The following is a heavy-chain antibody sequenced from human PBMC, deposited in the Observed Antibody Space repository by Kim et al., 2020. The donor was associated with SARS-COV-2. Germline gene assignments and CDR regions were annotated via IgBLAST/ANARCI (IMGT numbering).Heavy chain of an antibody. CDR2: IGTAGDT. Sequence: GGSLRLSCAASGFTFSSYDMHWVRQATGKGLEWVSAIGTAGDTYYPGSVKGRFTISRENAKNSLYLQMNSLRAGDTAVYYCARQYPTTILTGSYGMDVWGQGTTLTVSS. V-gene: IGHV3-13*01. D-gene: IGHD3-9*01. J-gene: IGHJ6*02. CDR1: GFTFSSYD. CDR3: ARQYPTTILTGSYGMDV.